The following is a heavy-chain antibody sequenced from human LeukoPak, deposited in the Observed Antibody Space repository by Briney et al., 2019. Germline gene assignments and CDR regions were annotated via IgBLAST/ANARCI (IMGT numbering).Heavy chain of an antibody. J-gene: IGHJ4*02. V-gene: IGHV4-38-2*02. D-gene: IGHD2-21*02. CDR1: GYSISSAYY. CDR2: IYHTGST. CDR3: ASHVLGDYYFDY. Sequence: SETLSLTCTVSGYSISSAYYWGWIRQPPGKGLEWIGSIYHTGSTYYNPSLRSRVPISVDTSKNQFSLKLSSVTAADSAVYYCASHVLGDYYFDYWGQGTLVTVSS.